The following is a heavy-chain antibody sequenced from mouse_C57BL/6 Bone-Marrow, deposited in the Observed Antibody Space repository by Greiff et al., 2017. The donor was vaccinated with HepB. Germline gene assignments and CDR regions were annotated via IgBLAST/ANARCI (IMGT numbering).Heavy chain of an antibody. J-gene: IGHJ4*01. CDR1: GFTFSSYA. D-gene: IGHD2-2*01. CDR2: ISDGGSYT. Sequence: EVMVVESGGGLVKPGGSLKLPCAASGFTFSSYAMSWVRQTPEKRLEWVATISDGGSYTYYPDNVKGRFTISRDNAKNNLYLQMSHLKSEDTAMYYCARGRGYDGYYAMDYWGQGTSVTVSS. V-gene: IGHV5-4*03. CDR3: ARGRGYDGYYAMDY.